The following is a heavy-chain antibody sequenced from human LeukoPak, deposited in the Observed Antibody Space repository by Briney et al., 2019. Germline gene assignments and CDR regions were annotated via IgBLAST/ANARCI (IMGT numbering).Heavy chain of an antibody. Sequence: GGSLRLSCAASGFTFRSDAMSWVRQAPGKGLEWVSGISGSGGTTYYADSVKGRFTISRDNSRNTLYLQMNSLRAEDTAVYYCAKHHCSSTSCYRVFDFWGQGTLVTVSS. CDR3: AKHHCSSTSCYRVFDF. D-gene: IGHD2-2*02. CDR1: GFTFRSDA. J-gene: IGHJ4*02. CDR2: ISGSGGTT. V-gene: IGHV3-23*01.